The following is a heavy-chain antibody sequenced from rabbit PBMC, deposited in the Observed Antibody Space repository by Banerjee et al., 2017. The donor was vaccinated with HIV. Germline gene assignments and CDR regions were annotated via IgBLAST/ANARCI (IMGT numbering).Heavy chain of an antibody. V-gene: IGHV1S45*01. CDR3: ARDGGGSGDSFDL. J-gene: IGHJ4*01. CDR2: IDGGSSGST. D-gene: IGHD1-1*01. Sequence: QEQLEESGGDLVKPEGSLTLTCTASGFSFSGTYWICWVRQAPGKGLEWIGCIDGGSSGSTHYASWAKGRLTISKTSSTTVTLQMTSLTAADTATYFCARDGGGSGDSFDLWGPGTLVTVS. CDR1: GFSFSGTYW.